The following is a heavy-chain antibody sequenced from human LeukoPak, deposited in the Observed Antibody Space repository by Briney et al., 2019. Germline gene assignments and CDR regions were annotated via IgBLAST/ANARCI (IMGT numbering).Heavy chain of an antibody. Sequence: GGSLRLSCAAAGFTFSSYEMKWVRQAPGKGLEWVSYISGSGSTIYYAGSVKGRFTISRDNAKNSLYLQMNSLRAEDTAVYYCATWYYYDSSGYPLVDYWGQGTLVTVSS. CDR3: ATWYYYDSSGYPLVDY. D-gene: IGHD3-22*01. J-gene: IGHJ4*02. CDR2: ISGSGSTI. CDR1: GFTFSSYE. V-gene: IGHV3-48*03.